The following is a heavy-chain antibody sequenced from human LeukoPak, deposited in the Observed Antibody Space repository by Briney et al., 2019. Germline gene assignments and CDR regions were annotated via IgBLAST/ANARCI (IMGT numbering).Heavy chain of an antibody. CDR2: IYFSGST. Sequence: SETLSLTCTVSGGSISSSSYYWGWIRQPPGKWLEWTGRIYFSGSTYYNPSLKSRVTISVDTSKNQFSLKLSSVTAADTAVYYCARTYYYDSSGYYFDAFDIWGQGTMVTVSS. V-gene: IGHV4-39*07. D-gene: IGHD3-22*01. CDR3: ARTYYYDSSGYYFDAFDI. J-gene: IGHJ3*02. CDR1: GGSISSSSYY.